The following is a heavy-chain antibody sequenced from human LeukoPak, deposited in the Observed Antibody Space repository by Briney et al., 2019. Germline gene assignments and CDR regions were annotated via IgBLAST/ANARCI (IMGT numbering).Heavy chain of an antibody. Sequence: GASVKVSCKASGYTFTGYYMHWVRQAPGQGLEWMGWINPNSGGTNYAQKFQGRVTMTRDTSISTAYMELSRLRSDDTAVYYCARDAIAAAGTQLPYCYYYMDVWGKGTTVTISS. CDR1: GYTFTGYY. J-gene: IGHJ6*03. V-gene: IGHV1-2*02. CDR2: INPNSGGT. D-gene: IGHD6-13*01. CDR3: ARDAIAAAGTQLPYCYYYMDV.